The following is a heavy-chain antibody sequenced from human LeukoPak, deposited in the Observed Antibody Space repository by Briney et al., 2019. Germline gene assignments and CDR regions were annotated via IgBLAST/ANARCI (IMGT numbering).Heavy chain of an antibody. CDR1: GGSFSDFH. D-gene: IGHD4-17*01. CDR2: INHSGNT. Sequence: SETLSLTCTVYGGSFSDFHWSWIRLPPGKGLEWIGEINHSGNTNYNPSLKSRVTISIDTSKNQFSLKLSSVTAADTTVYYCARGKVTRDWYFDLWGRGTLVTVSS. J-gene: IGHJ2*01. CDR3: ARGKVTRDWYFDL. V-gene: IGHV4-34*01.